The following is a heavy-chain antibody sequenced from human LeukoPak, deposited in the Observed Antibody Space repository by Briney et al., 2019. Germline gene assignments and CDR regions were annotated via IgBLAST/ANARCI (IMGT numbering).Heavy chain of an antibody. CDR3: ARRQRGNSDAFNI. D-gene: IGHD4-23*01. V-gene: IGHV4-59*01. CDR2: IYYSGRT. CDR1: GGSFSGYY. J-gene: IGHJ3*02. Sequence: SETLSLTCAVYGGSFSGYYWSWIRQPPGKGLEWIGYIYYSGRTTYNPSLKSRVTISVDTSKNQFSLRLSSVTAADTAVYYCARRQRGNSDAFNIWGQGTMVNVSS.